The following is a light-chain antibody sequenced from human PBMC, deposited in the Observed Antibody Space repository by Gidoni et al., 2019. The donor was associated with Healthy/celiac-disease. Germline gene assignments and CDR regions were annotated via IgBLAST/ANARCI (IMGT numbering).Light chain of an antibody. J-gene: IGKJ1*01. Sequence: IQMTQSPSSLSASVGDRVTITCRASQSISSYLNWYQQKPGKAPKLLIYAASSLQSGVPSRFSGSGSGTDVTLTISSLQPEDFATYYCQQSYRTPPTFGQGTKVEIK. CDR2: AAS. V-gene: IGKV1-39*01. CDR3: QQSYRTPPT. CDR1: QSISSY.